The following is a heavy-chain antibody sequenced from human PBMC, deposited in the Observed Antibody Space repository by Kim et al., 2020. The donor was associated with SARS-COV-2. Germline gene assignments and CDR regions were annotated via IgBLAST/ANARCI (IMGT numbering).Heavy chain of an antibody. V-gene: IGHV3-23*01. CDR3: AKTGRNIAARLGPDY. Sequence: DSVKGRFTISRDNSKNTLYLQMNSLRAEDTAIYYCAKTGRNIAARLGPDYWGQGTLSPSPQ. J-gene: IGHJ4*02. D-gene: IGHD6-6*01.